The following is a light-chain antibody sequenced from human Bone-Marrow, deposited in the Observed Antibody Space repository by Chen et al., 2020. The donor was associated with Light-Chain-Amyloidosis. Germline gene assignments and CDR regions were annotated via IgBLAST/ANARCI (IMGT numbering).Light chain of an antibody. CDR3: QQYGTSPLT. V-gene: IGKV3-20*01. Sequence: EIVLTQSPGTLSLSPGEGANLSCRASQTISSNYLTWYQQKFGPAPRLLSDGSSSRATGIPDRFTGSGSGTDFTLSIHRLEPEDFAMYYCQQYGTSPLTFGGGTKVEIK. J-gene: IGKJ4*01. CDR1: QTISSNY. CDR2: GSS.